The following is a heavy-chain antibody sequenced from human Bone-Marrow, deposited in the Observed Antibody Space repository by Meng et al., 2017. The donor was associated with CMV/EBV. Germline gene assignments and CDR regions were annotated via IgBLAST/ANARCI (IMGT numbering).Heavy chain of an antibody. J-gene: IGHJ4*02. V-gene: IGHV1-8*01. Sequence: ASVKVSCKASGYTFSNYDINWVRQATGQGLEWMGWMNPNSGNTGYAQKFQGRVNMTRNTSISTAYMELSSLRYEDTAVYYCARDRSPSYQPAGYWGQGTLVTVSS. CDR1: GYTFSNYD. CDR3: ARDRSPSYQPAGY. CDR2: MNPNSGNT. D-gene: IGHD2-2*01.